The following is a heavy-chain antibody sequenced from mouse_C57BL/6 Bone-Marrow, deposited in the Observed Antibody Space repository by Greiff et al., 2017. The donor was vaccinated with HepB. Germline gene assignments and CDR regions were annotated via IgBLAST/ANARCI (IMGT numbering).Heavy chain of an antibody. CDR3: ARSHLYDYAWFAY. Sequence: EVHLVESGGGLVQPGGSLSLSCAASGFTFTDYYMSWVRQPPGKALEWLGFIRNKANGYTTEYSASVKGRFTISRDNSQSILYLQMNALRAEDSATYYCARSHLYDYAWFAYWGQGTLVTVSA. CDR1: GFTFTDYY. D-gene: IGHD2-4*01. V-gene: IGHV7-3*01. J-gene: IGHJ3*01. CDR2: IRNKANGYTT.